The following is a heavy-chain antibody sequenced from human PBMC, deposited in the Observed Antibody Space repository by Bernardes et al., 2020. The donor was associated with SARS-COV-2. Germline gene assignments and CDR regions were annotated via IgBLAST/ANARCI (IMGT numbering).Heavy chain of an antibody. CDR2: IYYSGST. J-gene: IGHJ4*02. CDR1: GGSISSYY. Sequence: SETLSLTRTVSGGSISSYYWSWIRQPPGKGLEWIGYIYYSGSTNYNPSLKSRVTISVDTSKNQFSLKLSSVTAADTAVYYCARVDTAMAFDYWGQGTLVTVSS. V-gene: IGHV4-59*01. CDR3: ARVDTAMAFDY. D-gene: IGHD5-18*01.